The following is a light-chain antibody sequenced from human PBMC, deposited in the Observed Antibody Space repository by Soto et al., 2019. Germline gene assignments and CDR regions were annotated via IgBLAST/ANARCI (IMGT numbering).Light chain of an antibody. V-gene: IGLV2-14*01. CDR1: SSDVGGYNH. J-gene: IGLJ3*02. CDR3: NSYTSSSTWV. CDR2: EVT. Sequence: QSALTQPASVSGSPGQSITISCTGTSSDVGGYNHVSWYQQYPGKAPQLMIYEVTNRPSGVSNRFSASKSGNTASLTISGLQAEDEADYYCNSYTSSSTWVFGGGTKLTVL.